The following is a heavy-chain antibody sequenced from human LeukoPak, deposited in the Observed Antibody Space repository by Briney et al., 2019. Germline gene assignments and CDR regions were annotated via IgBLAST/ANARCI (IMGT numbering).Heavy chain of an antibody. V-gene: IGHV3-21*01. D-gene: IGHD2-15*01. CDR3: AKNKRIVVVVAGDMDV. Sequence: PGGSLRLSCAASGFTFSSYSMNWVRQAPGKGLEWVSSICNSSSYIYYADSVKGRFTISRDNAKNSLYLQMNSLRAEDTAVYYCAKNKRIVVVVAGDMDVWGQGTTVTVSS. CDR2: ICNSSSYI. CDR1: GFTFSSYS. J-gene: IGHJ6*02.